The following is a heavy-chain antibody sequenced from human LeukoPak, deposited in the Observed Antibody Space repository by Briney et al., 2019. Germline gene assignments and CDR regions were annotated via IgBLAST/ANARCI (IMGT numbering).Heavy chain of an antibody. J-gene: IGHJ4*02. V-gene: IGHV4-39*01. D-gene: IGHD2-21*02. Sequence: PSETLSLTCTVSGGSISSSSYYWGWIRQPPGKGLEWIGSIYYSGSTYYNPSLKSRVTISVDTSKNQFSLKLSSVTAADTAVYYCASWVPRGGADDFDYWGQGTLVTVSS. CDR1: GGSISSSSYY. CDR3: ASWVPRGGADDFDY. CDR2: IYYSGST.